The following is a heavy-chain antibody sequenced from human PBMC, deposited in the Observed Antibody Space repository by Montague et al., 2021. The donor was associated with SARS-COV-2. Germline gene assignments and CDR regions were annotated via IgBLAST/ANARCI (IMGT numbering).Heavy chain of an antibody. J-gene: IGHJ4*02. V-gene: IGHV3-74*01. CDR3: VRPLWFGDSDYFFDS. CDR1: GFTFRSYW. CDR2: IKPDGTST. Sequence: SLRLSCAASGFTFRSYWMHWVRQVPGRGPIWVSRIKPDGTSTNYAASMKGRFTISRDNAKNTLSLQLNNLRAEDTAVYYCVRPLWFGDSDYFFDSWGQGTLVTVSS. D-gene: IGHD3-10*01.